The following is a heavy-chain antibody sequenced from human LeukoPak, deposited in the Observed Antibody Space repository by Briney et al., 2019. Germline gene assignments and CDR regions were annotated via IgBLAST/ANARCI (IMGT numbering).Heavy chain of an antibody. CDR3: ARGPPRGYSGYGRGMDV. Sequence: SETLSLTGAVYGGSFSGYYWSWIRQPPGKGLEWIGEINHSGSTNYNPSLKSRVTISVDTSKNQFSLKLSSVTAADTAVYYCARGPPRGYSGYGRGMDVWGQGTTVTVSS. V-gene: IGHV4-34*01. CDR2: INHSGST. CDR1: GGSFSGYY. J-gene: IGHJ6*02. D-gene: IGHD5-12*01.